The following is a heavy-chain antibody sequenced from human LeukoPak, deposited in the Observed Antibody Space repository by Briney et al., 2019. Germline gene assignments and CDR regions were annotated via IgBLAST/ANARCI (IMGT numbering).Heavy chain of an antibody. CDR3: ARLTMVRGVATDY. CDR2: ISAYSGNT. J-gene: IGHJ4*02. CDR1: GYTFINYD. D-gene: IGHD3-10*01. V-gene: IGHV1-18*01. Sequence: GASVKVSCKASGYTFINYDITWVRQAPGQGLEWMGWISAYSGNTNYAQNLQGRVTMTTDTSTSTVYLELRSLRSDDTAVYYCARLTMVRGVATDYWGQGTLVTVSS.